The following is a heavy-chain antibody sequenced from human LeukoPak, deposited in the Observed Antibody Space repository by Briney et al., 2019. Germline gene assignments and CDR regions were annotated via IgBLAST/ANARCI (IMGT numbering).Heavy chain of an antibody. CDR1: GFTFSSYW. V-gene: IGHV3-7*01. D-gene: IGHD3-10*01. CDR2: IKQDGSEK. CDR3: ARDGLVRGVIDY. Sequence: PGGSLRLSCAASGFTFSSYWMSWVRQAPGKGLEWVANIKQDGSEKYVDSVKGRFTISRDNAKNSLYLQMNSLRAEDTAVYYCARDGLVRGVIDYWGQGTLVTVSS. J-gene: IGHJ4*02.